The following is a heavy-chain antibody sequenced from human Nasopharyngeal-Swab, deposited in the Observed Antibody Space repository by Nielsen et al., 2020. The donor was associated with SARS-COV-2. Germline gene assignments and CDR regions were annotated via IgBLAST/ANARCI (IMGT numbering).Heavy chain of an antibody. D-gene: IGHD1-20*01. CDR3: AREDTITEHDAFDI. CDR2: NDPSSSYT. Sequence: GGSLRLSCAASGFTLSAYNMNWVRQTPGRGLEWVSSNDPSSSYTYYADSVKGRFTISSDNAKNSLYLQMSSLRVDDTAVCYCAREDTITEHDAFDIWGQGTMVTVSS. V-gene: IGHV3-21*01. J-gene: IGHJ3*02. CDR1: GFTLSAYN.